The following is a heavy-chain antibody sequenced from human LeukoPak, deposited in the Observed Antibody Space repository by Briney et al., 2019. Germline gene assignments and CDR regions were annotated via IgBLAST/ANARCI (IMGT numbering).Heavy chain of an antibody. CDR1: GGTFSSYA. D-gene: IGHD5-18*01. CDR2: IIPIFGTA. Sequence: GASVKVSCKASGGTFSSYAISWVRQAPGQGLEWMGGIIPIFGTANYAQKFQGRVTITADKSTSTAYMELSSLRSEDTAVYYCARAKLEGGIQLWPLDYWGQGTLVTVSS. J-gene: IGHJ4*02. CDR3: ARAKLEGGIQLWPLDY. V-gene: IGHV1-69*06.